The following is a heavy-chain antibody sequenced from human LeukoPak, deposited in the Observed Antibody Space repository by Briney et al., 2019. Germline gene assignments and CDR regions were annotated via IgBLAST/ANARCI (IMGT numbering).Heavy chain of an antibody. V-gene: IGHV3-49*04. D-gene: IGHD5-18*01. Sequence: GRSLSPSWTTFGVTFGDHGISWVRQAPREGLEWVGFIRSKAYRGTTEYAASVKGRFTISRDDSISIAYLQMNSLKTEDTAVYYCTRGPIQLWIHNGIDVWGQGTTVTVSS. J-gene: IGHJ6*02. CDR2: IRSKAYRGTT. CDR3: TRGPIQLWIHNGIDV. CDR1: GVTFGDHG.